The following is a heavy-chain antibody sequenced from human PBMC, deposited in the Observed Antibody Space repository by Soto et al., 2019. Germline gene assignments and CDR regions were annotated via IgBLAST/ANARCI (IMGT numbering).Heavy chain of an antibody. Sequence: SETLCLTCTVSGGSISSGSYFWGWIRQPPGKGLEWIGSIYYSGSTYYNPSLKSRVTVSVDTSKNQFSLKLSSVTAADTAVYYCARHPSDFWFGPWGQGTLVTVS. CDR2: IYYSGST. J-gene: IGHJ5*02. V-gene: IGHV4-39*01. CDR1: GGSISSGSYF. CDR3: ARHPSDFWFGP. D-gene: IGHD2-21*02.